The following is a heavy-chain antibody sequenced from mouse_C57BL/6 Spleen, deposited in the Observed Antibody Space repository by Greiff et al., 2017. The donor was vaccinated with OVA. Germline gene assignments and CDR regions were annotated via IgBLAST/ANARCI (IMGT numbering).Heavy chain of an antibody. Sequence: QVQLQQSGAELVKPGASVKISCKASGYAFSSYWMNWVKQRPGKGLEWIGQIYPGAGDTNYNGKLKGKATLTADKSSSTAYMQLSSLTSEDSAVYFCARVGDGYPHAMDYWGQGTSVTVPS. CDR1: GYAFSSYW. J-gene: IGHJ4*01. CDR3: ARVGDGYPHAMDY. D-gene: IGHD2-3*01. V-gene: IGHV1-80*01. CDR2: IYPGAGDT.